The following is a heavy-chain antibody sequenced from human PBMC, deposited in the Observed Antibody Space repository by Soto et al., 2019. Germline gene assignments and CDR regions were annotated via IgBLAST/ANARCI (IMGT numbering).Heavy chain of an antibody. CDR2: ISAYNGNT. D-gene: IGHD2-2*01. Sequence: ASVKVSCQASGYTFTSYGISWVRQAPGQGLEWMGWISAYNGNTNYAQKLQGRVTMTTDTSTSTAYMELRSLRSDDTAVYYCARNHGSSSTRPSGQIDYWGQGTLVTVSS. CDR3: ARNHGSSSTRPSGQIDY. CDR1: GYTFTSYG. V-gene: IGHV1-18*01. J-gene: IGHJ4*02.